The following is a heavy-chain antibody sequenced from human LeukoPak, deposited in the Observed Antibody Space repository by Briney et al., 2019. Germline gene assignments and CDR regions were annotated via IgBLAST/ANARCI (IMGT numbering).Heavy chain of an antibody. V-gene: IGHV3-9*01. Sequence: PGGSLRLSCAASGFTFDDYAMHWVRQAPGKGLEWVSGISWNSGSIGYADSVKGRFTISRDNAKNSLYLQMNSLRAEDTALYYCAKVPTYDSSGYYPYWGQGTLVTVSS. D-gene: IGHD3-22*01. CDR2: ISWNSGSI. CDR3: AKVPTYDSSGYYPY. CDR1: GFTFDDYA. J-gene: IGHJ4*02.